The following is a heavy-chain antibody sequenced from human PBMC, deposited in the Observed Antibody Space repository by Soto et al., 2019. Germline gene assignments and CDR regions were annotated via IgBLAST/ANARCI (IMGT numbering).Heavy chain of an antibody. CDR3: ARNGDN. Sequence: QVQLVESGGGAVQPGGSLRLSCAASGFMFNTYAMHWVRQAPGKGLEWVAVISYDASTKYYADSVKGRFTISRDNSNNALYLQMNSLRAEDTAVYYCARNGDNWGQGTLVTVSS. CDR2: ISYDASTK. J-gene: IGHJ4*02. CDR1: GFMFNTYA. V-gene: IGHV3-30-3*01.